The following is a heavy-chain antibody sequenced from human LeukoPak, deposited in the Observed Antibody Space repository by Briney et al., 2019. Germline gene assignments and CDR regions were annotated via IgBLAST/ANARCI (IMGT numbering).Heavy chain of an antibody. D-gene: IGHD3-16*01. Sequence: PGGSLRLSCAASGFTFSSYEMNWVRQAPGKGLEWVSYISSSGSTIYYADSVKGRFTISRDNAKNSLYLQMNSLRAEDTAVYYCARDGGAYNSSIYYYYYGMDVWGKGTTVTVSS. CDR1: GFTFSSYE. J-gene: IGHJ6*04. CDR3: ARDGGAYNSSIYYYYYGMDV. CDR2: ISSSGSTI. V-gene: IGHV3-48*03.